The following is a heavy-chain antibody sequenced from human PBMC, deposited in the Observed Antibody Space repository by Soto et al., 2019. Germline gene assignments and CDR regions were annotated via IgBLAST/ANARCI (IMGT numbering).Heavy chain of an antibody. Sequence: QVHLVQSGAEVKKPGASVKVSCKGSVYGFTTFGITWVRQAPGQGLEWMAWIGAHNGNTNYAQKLQGRVTVTRDTSTSTAYMELRSLRSDDTAVYYCARGRYGDYWGQGALVTVSS. D-gene: IGHD1-1*01. CDR1: VYGFTTFG. CDR3: ARGRYGDY. J-gene: IGHJ4*02. CDR2: IGAHNGNT. V-gene: IGHV1-18*01.